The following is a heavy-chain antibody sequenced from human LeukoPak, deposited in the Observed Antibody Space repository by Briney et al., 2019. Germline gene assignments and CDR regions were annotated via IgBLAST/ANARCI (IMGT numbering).Heavy chain of an antibody. D-gene: IGHD2-15*01. J-gene: IGHJ4*02. V-gene: IGHV1-2*02. Sequence: ASVKVSCKASGYTFTGYYIHWVRQAPGQGLEWMGWINPNSGGTKYAQKLQGRVTMTRDTPISTAYMELSRLRSDDTAVYYCARGDIYFDFWGQGTLVTVSS. CDR3: ARGDIYFDF. CDR1: GYTFTGYY. CDR2: INPNSGGT.